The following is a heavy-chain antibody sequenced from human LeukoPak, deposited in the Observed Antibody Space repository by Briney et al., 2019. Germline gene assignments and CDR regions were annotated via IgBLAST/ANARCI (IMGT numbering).Heavy chain of an antibody. J-gene: IGHJ6*03. Sequence: GGSLRLSCGASRFSLSRSSMSWVRQAPGKGLEWVSYISSDSGVIHYADSVKGRFTISRDNAQNSLFLQMNSLRAEDTAVYYCARENKIGRGSIVGGTSMDFYYYMDVWGKGTSVTVSS. CDR1: RFSLSRSS. CDR2: ISSDSGVI. D-gene: IGHD1-26*01. CDR3: ARENKIGRGSIVGGTSMDFYYYMDV. V-gene: IGHV3-48*01.